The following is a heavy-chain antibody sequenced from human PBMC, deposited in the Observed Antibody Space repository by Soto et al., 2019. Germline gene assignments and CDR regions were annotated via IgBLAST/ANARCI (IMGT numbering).Heavy chain of an antibody. Sequence: SVKVSCKASGGTFSSYAISWVRQAPGQGLEWMGGIIPIFGTANYAEKFQGRVTITADESTSTAYMELSSLRSEDTAVYYCARGFEQWLVLGYYYYYGMDVWGQGTTVTVSS. D-gene: IGHD6-19*01. J-gene: IGHJ6*02. CDR1: GGTFSSYA. CDR3: ARGFEQWLVLGYYYYYGMDV. V-gene: IGHV1-69*13. CDR2: IIPIFGTA.